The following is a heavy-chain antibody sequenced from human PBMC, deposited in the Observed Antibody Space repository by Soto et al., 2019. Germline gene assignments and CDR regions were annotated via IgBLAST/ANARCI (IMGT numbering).Heavy chain of an antibody. D-gene: IGHD6-13*01. V-gene: IGHV1-2*04. CDR2: INPNSGDT. J-gene: IGHJ4*02. CDR1: GYIFTGYY. CDR3: ARLAAAGTSFDY. Sequence: ASVKVSCKASGYIFTGYYTHWVRQAPGQGLEWMGWINPNSGDTNYAQKFQGWVAMTRDTSITTAYMELTRLKSDDTAVYYCARLAAAGTSFDYWGQGTPVPVSS.